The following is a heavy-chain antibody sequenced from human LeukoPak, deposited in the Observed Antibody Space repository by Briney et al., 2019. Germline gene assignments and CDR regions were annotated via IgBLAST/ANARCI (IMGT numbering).Heavy chain of an antibody. V-gene: IGHV3-7*03. CDR2: IKQDGSEK. J-gene: IGHJ4*02. Sequence: GGSLRLSCAASGFTFSTYWMSWVRQAPGKGLEWVANIKQDGSEKYYVDSVKGRFTISRDNSKNTLYLQMNSLRAEDTAVYYCAKNIGGFDYWGQGTLVTVSS. CDR3: AKNIGGFDY. CDR1: GFTFSTYW. D-gene: IGHD4-23*01.